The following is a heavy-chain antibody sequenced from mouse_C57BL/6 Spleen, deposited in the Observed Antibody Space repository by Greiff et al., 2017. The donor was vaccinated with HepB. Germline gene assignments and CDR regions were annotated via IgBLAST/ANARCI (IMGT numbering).Heavy chain of an antibody. Sequence: VQLQQSGPELVKPGASVKISCKASGYSFTDYNMNWVKQSNGKSLEWIGVINPNYGTTSYNQKFKGKATLTVDQSSSTAYMQLNSLTSEDSAVYYCARGNYYGSSPDYYAMDYWGQGTSVTVSS. D-gene: IGHD1-1*01. V-gene: IGHV1-39*01. CDR1: GYSFTDYN. CDR2: INPNYGTT. CDR3: ARGNYYGSSPDYYAMDY. J-gene: IGHJ4*01.